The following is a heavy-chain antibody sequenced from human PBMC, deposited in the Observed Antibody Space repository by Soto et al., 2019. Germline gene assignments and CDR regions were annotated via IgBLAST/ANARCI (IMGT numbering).Heavy chain of an antibody. CDR2: IHYSGST. V-gene: IGHV4-61*01. CDR1: GGSVSSSSYY. Sequence: TSETLSLTCTVSGGSVSSSSYYWSWNRQPPGKGLEWIGYIHYSGSTNYNPSLKSRVTISVDTSKTQFSLRLSSVTAADTAVYYCAAPLMVYARSNYYYNYMDVWGQGTTVTVSS. CDR3: AAPLMVYARSNYYYNYMDV. D-gene: IGHD2-8*01. J-gene: IGHJ6*02.